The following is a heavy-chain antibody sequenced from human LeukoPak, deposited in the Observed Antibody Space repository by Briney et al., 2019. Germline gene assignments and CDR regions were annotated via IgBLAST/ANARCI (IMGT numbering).Heavy chain of an antibody. Sequence: GRSLRLSCAASGFTFSSYAMHWVRQAPDKGLEWVAVISYDGSNKYYADSVKGRFTISRDNSKNTLYLQMNSLRAEDTAVYYCAKDGLVWFGELNWGQGTLVTVSS. CDR3: AKDGLVWFGELN. CDR2: ISYDGSNK. CDR1: GFTFSSYA. J-gene: IGHJ4*02. D-gene: IGHD3-10*01. V-gene: IGHV3-30-3*01.